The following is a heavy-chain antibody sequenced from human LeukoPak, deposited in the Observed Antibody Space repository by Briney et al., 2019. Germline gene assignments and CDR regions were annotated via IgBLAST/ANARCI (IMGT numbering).Heavy chain of an antibody. CDR2: ISYDGSNK. Sequence: PGGSLRLSCAASGFTFSSYAMHWVRQAPGKGLEWVAVISYDGSNKYYADSVKGRFTISRDNSKNTLYLQMNSLRAEDTAVYYCAKDLAVAGSPYYYGMDVWGQGTTVTVSS. D-gene: IGHD6-19*01. V-gene: IGHV3-30-3*01. J-gene: IGHJ6*02. CDR1: GFTFSSYA. CDR3: AKDLAVAGSPYYYGMDV.